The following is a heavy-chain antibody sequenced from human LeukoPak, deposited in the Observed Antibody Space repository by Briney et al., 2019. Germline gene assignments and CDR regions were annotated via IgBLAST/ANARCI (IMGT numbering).Heavy chain of an antibody. CDR2: INPNSGGT. D-gene: IGHD6-6*01. J-gene: IGHJ5*02. CDR3: ARGVGSSSSNNWFDP. CDR1: GYTFTGYY. Sequence: GASVTVSCKASGYTFTGYYMHWVRQAPGQGLEWMGWINPNSGGTNYAQKFQGRVTMTRDTSSSTAYMELRSLRSDDTAVYYCARGVGSSSSNNWFDPWGQGTLVTVSS. V-gene: IGHV1-2*02.